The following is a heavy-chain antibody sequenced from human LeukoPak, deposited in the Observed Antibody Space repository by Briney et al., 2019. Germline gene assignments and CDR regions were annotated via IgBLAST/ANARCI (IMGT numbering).Heavy chain of an antibody. CDR3: ARVGEYQLLSFDY. CDR1: GW. J-gene: IGHJ4*02. CDR2: INHLGTAT. V-gene: IGHV3-74*01. Sequence: GGSLRLSCAGSGWMHWVRQAPGKGLVWVSGINHLGTATYYADSVKGRFTISRDNAKNSLYLQMNSLRAEDTAVYYCARVGEYQLLSFDYWGQGTLVTVSS. D-gene: IGHD2-2*01.